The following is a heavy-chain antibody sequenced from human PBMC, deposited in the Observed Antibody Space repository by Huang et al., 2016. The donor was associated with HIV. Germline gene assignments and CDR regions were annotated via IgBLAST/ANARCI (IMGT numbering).Heavy chain of an antibody. Sequence: QLMEAGGGLVRPGGYLRLACGVSGFKFVGFWMSWVRQAPGKGLDWVANINQDGIDAYYVESVSGRFTISRDNSKNSLYLQMNGLTEEDTAMYFCARDGPEYSNYLDFWGPGTLVTV. CDR1: GFKFVGFW. V-gene: IGHV3-7*01. D-gene: IGHD4-4*01. CDR2: INQDGIDA. CDR3: ARDGPEYSNYLDF. J-gene: IGHJ4*02.